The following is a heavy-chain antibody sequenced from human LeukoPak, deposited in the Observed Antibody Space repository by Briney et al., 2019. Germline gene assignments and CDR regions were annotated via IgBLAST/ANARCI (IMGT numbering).Heavy chain of an antibody. J-gene: IGHJ5*02. V-gene: IGHV1-18*01. CDR1: GYTFTNYG. CDR3: ARDLAPGPNWFDP. CDR2: ISAYNGNT. Sequence: ASVKVSCKASGYTFTNYGISWVRQAPGQGLEWMGWISAYNGNTNYAQNLQGRVTMTTDTSTSTAYMELRSLRSDDTAVYYCARDLAPGPNWFDPWGQGTLVTVSS. D-gene: IGHD1-1*01.